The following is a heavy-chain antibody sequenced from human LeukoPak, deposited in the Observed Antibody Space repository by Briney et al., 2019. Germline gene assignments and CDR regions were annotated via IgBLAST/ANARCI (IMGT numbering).Heavy chain of an antibody. Sequence: PSETLSLTCAVYGGSFSGYYWSWIRQPPGKGLEWIGEINHSGSTNYNPSLKSRVTISVDTSKNQFSLKLSSVTAADTAVYYCARGGRRGYCSSTSCTNWFDPWGQGTLVTVSS. D-gene: IGHD2-2*01. J-gene: IGHJ5*02. V-gene: IGHV4-34*01. CDR3: ARGGRRGYCSSTSCTNWFDP. CDR1: GGSFSGYY. CDR2: INHSGST.